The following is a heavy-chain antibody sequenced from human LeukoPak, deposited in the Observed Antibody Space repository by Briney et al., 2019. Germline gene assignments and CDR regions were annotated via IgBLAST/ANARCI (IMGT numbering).Heavy chain of an antibody. CDR1: GGSIGGSSYF. V-gene: IGHV4-39*01. CDR2: IYYSGST. CDR3: ARHYGP. D-gene: IGHD3-16*01. Sequence: SETLSLTCTVSGGSIGGSSYFWGWIRQPPGKGLEWIGSIYYSGSTYYNPSLKSRVTISVDTSKNQFSLKLSSVTAADPAVYYCARHYGPWGQGTLVTVSS. J-gene: IGHJ5*02.